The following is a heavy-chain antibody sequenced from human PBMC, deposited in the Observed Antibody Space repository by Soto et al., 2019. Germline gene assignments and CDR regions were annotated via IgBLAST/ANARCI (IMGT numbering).Heavy chain of an antibody. D-gene: IGHD5-12*01. Sequence: QVQLVESGGGVVQPGRSLRLSCAASGFTFSSYAMHWVRQAPGKGLEWVAVISYDGSNKYYADSVKGRFTISRDNSKNPLYLQMNSLRAEDTAVYYCARRGGYDAPPFDYWGQGTLVTVSS. V-gene: IGHV3-30-3*01. CDR1: GFTFSSYA. CDR3: ARRGGYDAPPFDY. CDR2: ISYDGSNK. J-gene: IGHJ4*02.